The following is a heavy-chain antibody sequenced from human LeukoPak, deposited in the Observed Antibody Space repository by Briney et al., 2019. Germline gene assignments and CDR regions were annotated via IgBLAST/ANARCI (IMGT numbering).Heavy chain of an antibody. CDR3: ARADYCSSTTCYRFDP. J-gene: IGHJ5*02. Sequence: ASVKVSCKASGYTFTGYYMHWVRQAPGQGLEWMGWINPDSGGTNYAQKFQGRVTMTRDTSISTAYMELTRPTSDDTALYYCARADYCSSTTCYRFDPWGQGTLVTVSS. CDR1: GYTFTGYY. CDR2: INPDSGGT. V-gene: IGHV1-2*02. D-gene: IGHD2-2*02.